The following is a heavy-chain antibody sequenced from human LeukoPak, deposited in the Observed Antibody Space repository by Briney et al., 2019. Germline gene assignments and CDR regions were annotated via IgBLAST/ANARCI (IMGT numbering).Heavy chain of an antibody. CDR1: GFTFSSYT. D-gene: IGHD5-12*01. Sequence: GGSLRLSCAALGFTFSSYTMNWVRQAPGQGLGWFSSISSSGSYVYYAGSLKGRFTISRDNAKNSLYLQMNSLRAEDTAVYYCARPGYSGYIIGYYFDYWGQGTLVTVSS. CDR3: ARPGYSGYIIGYYFDY. V-gene: IGHV3-21*06. CDR2: ISSSGSYV. J-gene: IGHJ4*02.